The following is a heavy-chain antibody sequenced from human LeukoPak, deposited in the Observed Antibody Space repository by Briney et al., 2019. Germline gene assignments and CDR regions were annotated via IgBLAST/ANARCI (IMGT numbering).Heavy chain of an antibody. CDR3: ARDPYSGSYGNYYYYFMDV. CDR1: GFTFKKYA. Sequence: PGGSLRLSCAASGFTFKKYAIHWVRQAPGKGLEWVAVISYDGPKKYYADSVKGRFTISRDNAKNSLYLQMNSLRAEDTAVYYCARDPYSGSYGNYYYYFMDVWGKGTTVTISS. J-gene: IGHJ6*03. CDR2: ISYDGPKK. D-gene: IGHD1-26*01. V-gene: IGHV3-30*04.